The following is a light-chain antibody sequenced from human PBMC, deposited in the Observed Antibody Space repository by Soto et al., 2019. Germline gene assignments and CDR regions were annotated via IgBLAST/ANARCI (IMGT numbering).Light chain of an antibody. Sequence: DRLLTQAASFSSTSIGDRVTITCRASQGISSYLAWYQQKPGKAPNLLIYAASTLQSGVPSRFSGSGSGTDFTLTSISLQHEEYATYYCRQLSSYPLTRGGGTRVDIK. CDR2: AAS. V-gene: IGKV1-9*01. CDR3: RQLSSYPLT. J-gene: IGKJ4*02. CDR1: QGISSY.